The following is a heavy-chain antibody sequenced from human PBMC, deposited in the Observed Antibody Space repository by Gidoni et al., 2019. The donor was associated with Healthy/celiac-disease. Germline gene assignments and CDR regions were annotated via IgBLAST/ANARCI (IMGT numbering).Heavy chain of an antibody. J-gene: IGHJ6*02. CDR2: IWYDGSNK. D-gene: IGHD4-17*01. Sequence: QVQLVESGGGVVPPGRSLRLSCAASGFTFSSYGMHWVRQAPGKGLEWVAVIWYDGSNKYYADSVKGRFTISRDNSKNTLYLQMNSLRAEDTAVYYCARPKGAGSDDYGDGDYYGMDVWGQGTTVTVSS. V-gene: IGHV3-33*01. CDR1: GFTFSSYG. CDR3: ARPKGAGSDDYGDGDYYGMDV.